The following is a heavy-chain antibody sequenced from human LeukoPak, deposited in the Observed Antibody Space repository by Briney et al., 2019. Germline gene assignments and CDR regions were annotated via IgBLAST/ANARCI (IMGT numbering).Heavy chain of an antibody. Sequence: SVKVSCKTSGDTFSDYTLNWVRQGPGQGLEWMGRIIPILGVPTYAQKFQDRVTITADRSTNTAYMELNSLKSEDTAMYYCASGRYYGSGSKNWFDSWGQGTLVTVSS. V-gene: IGHV1-69*02. D-gene: IGHD3-10*01. J-gene: IGHJ5*01. CDR1: GDTFSDYT. CDR3: ASGRYYGSGSKNWFDS. CDR2: IIPILGVP.